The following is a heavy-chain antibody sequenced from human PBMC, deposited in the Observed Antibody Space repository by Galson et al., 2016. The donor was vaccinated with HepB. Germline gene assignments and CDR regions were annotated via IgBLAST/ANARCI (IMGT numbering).Heavy chain of an antibody. CDR3: ARDSRGLYYFDY. J-gene: IGHJ4*02. D-gene: IGHD2-2*01. CDR2: IYHSGST. Sequence: TVSGYSISSGHYWGWIRQPPGKGLEWIGSIYHSGSTYYNPSLKSRVTISVDTSKNQFSLKLSSVTAADTAVYYCARDSRGLYYFDYWGQGTLVTVSS. V-gene: IGHV4-38-2*02. CDR1: GYSISSGHY.